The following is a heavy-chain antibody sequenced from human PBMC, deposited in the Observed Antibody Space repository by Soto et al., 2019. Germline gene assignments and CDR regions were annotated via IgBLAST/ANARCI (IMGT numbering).Heavy chain of an antibody. CDR2: ISSSSSTI. CDR3: ARQDSSGWPNWFDP. V-gene: IGHV3-48*02. D-gene: IGHD6-19*01. CDR1: GFTFSSYS. Sequence: EVQLVESGGGLVQPGGSLRLSCAASGFTFSSYSMNWVRQAPGKGLEWVSYISSSSSTIYYEDSVKGRFTISRDNAKNSLYLQLNSLRDEDTAVYYCARQDSSGWPNWFDPWGQGTLVTVSS. J-gene: IGHJ5*02.